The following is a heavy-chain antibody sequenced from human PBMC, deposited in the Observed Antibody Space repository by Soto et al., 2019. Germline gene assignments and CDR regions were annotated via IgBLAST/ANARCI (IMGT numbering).Heavy chain of an antibody. Sequence: GGSLRLSCAASGFAFSDYDMSWIRQAPGKGLEWVSYISSSGSTIYYADSVKGRFTISRDNAKNSLYLQMNSLRAEDTAVYYCARDMDSNYGWFDPWGQGTLVTVSS. D-gene: IGHD4-4*01. V-gene: IGHV3-11*01. CDR1: GFAFSDYD. CDR3: ARDMDSNYGWFDP. CDR2: ISSSGSTI. J-gene: IGHJ5*02.